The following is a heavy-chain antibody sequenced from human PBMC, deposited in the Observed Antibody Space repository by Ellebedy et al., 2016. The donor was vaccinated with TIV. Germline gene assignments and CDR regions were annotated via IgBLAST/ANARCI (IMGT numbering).Heavy chain of an antibody. CDR3: AREMGSRIAVAGTWYYGMDV. J-gene: IGHJ6*02. D-gene: IGHD6-19*01. CDR1: GFTFSDYY. Sequence: GESLKISXAASGFTFSDYYMSWIRQAPGKGLEWVSYISSSSSYTNYADSVKGRFTISRDNAKNSLYLQMNSLRAEDTAVDYCAREMGSRIAVAGTWYYGMDVWGQGTTVTVSS. V-gene: IGHV3-11*05. CDR2: ISSSSSYT.